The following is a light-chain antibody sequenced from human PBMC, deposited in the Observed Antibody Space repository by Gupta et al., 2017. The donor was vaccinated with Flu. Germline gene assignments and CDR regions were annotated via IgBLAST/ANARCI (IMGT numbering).Light chain of an antibody. CDR2: ITS. CDR1: QGISRD. J-gene: IGKJ1*01. Sequence: PPTLSVSPGEGATLSCRASQGISRDLAWYQQKPGQAPRLLMYITSTRATGIPARFSGSGSETEFTLTISSLHSEDCAIYYCQQYNNWPWTFGRGTKVEL. CDR3: QQYNNWPWT. V-gene: IGKV3-15*01.